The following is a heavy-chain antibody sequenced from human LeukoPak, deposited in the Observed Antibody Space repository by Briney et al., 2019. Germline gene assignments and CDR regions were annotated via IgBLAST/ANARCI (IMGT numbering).Heavy chain of an antibody. D-gene: IGHD3-22*01. CDR1: GFTFSSYA. CDR2: ISYDGSNK. V-gene: IGHV3-30-3*01. CDR3: AKAYYYDSSGYSDWYFDL. Sequence: GGSLRLSCAASGFTFSSYAMHWVRQAPGKGLEWVAVISYDGSNKYYADSVKGRFTISRDNSKNTLYLQMNSLRAEDTAVYYCAKAYYYDSSGYSDWYFDLWGRGTLVTVSS. J-gene: IGHJ2*01.